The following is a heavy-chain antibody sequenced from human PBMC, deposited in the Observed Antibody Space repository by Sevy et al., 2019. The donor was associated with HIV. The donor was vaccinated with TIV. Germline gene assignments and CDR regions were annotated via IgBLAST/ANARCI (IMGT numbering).Heavy chain of an antibody. Sequence: SETLSLTCSVSGASVSAANDYWTWIRQPPGRGLEWIGYVYYFGTTNYNPSLKSRVPISLDTSKKQFSLKLSSVTAADTAVDYCSRDQYYDNVTGRYAIDVWGQGTTVTVSS. CDR1: GASVSAANDY. V-gene: IGHV4-61*01. CDR2: VYYFGTT. CDR3: SRDQYYDNVTGRYAIDV. D-gene: IGHD3-9*01. J-gene: IGHJ6*02.